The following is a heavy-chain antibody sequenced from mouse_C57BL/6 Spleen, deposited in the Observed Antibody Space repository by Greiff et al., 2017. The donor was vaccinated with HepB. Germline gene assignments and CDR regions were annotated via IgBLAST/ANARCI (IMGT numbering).Heavy chain of an antibody. CDR1: GFTFSSYG. CDR2: ISSGGSYT. CDR3: AITAQGFAY. Sequence: EVQGVESGGDLVKPGGSLKLSCAASGFTFSSYGMSWVRQTPDKRLEWVATISSGGSYTYYPDSVKGRFTISRDNAKNTLYLQMSSLKSEDTAMYYCAITAQGFAYWGQGTLVTVSA. V-gene: IGHV5-6*01. J-gene: IGHJ3*01. D-gene: IGHD3-2*02.